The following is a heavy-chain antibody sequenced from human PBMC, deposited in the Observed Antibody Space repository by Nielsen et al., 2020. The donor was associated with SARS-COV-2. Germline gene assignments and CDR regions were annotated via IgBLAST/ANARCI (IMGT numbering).Heavy chain of an antibody. CDR2: INPTNGGT. Sequence: ASVQVSCKASGYTFTNNYMHWVRQAPGQGLEWMGLINPTNGGTTYAQKFLGTVTMTRDTSTSTVYMELSSLRSDDTAVYYCERDSSGTYRRVDYWGLGILVTVSS. CDR1: GYTFTNNY. V-gene: IGHV1-46*01. D-gene: IGHD3-22*01. J-gene: IGHJ4*02. CDR3: ERDSSGTYRRVDY.